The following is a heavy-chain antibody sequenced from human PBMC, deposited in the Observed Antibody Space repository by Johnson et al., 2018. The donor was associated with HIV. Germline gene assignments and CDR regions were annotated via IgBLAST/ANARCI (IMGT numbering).Heavy chain of an antibody. Sequence: VQLVESGGGVVQPGGSLRLSCAASGFSFSSYGMHWVRQAPDKGLEWVANIKQDGSEKYYVDSVKGRFTISRDNAKNSLYLQMNSLRAEDTAVYYCARDRAEYSTWLDAFDIWGQGTMVTVAS. D-gene: IGHD6-6*01. CDR3: ARDRAEYSTWLDAFDI. CDR1: GFSFSSYG. CDR2: IKQDGSEK. V-gene: IGHV3-7*01. J-gene: IGHJ3*02.